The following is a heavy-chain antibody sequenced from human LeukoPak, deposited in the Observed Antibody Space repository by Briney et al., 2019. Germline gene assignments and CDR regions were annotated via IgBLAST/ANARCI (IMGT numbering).Heavy chain of an antibody. Sequence: QTGGSLRLSCAASGFTFSSYAMSWVRQAPGKGLEWVSAISGSGGSTYYADSVKGRFTISRDNSKNSLYLQMNSLRAEDTAVYYCAREISNEYSYGYDYWGQGTLVTVSS. CDR1: GFTFSSYA. V-gene: IGHV3-23*01. J-gene: IGHJ4*02. D-gene: IGHD5-18*01. CDR2: ISGSGGST. CDR3: AREISNEYSYGYDY.